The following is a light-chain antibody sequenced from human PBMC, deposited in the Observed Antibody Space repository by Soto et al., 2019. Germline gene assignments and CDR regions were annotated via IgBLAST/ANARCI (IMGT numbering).Light chain of an antibody. CDR1: QSVSSSY. J-gene: IGKJ2*01. CDR2: GAS. CDR3: QQYGSSPRGYT. V-gene: IGKV3-20*01. Sequence: EIVLTQSPGTLSLSPGERATLSCRASQSVSSSYLAWYQQKPGQAPRLLIYGASNRATGIPDRFSGSGSGTDFTLTISRLEPEDFAVYYCQQYGSSPRGYTFGQGTKLEIK.